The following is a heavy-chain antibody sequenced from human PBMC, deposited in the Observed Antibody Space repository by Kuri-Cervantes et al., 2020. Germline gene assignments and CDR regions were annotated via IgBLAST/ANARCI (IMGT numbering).Heavy chain of an antibody. CDR2: ISPYNGDR. J-gene: IGHJ5*02. D-gene: IGHD5-12*01. CDR1: GYTFTGYY. Sequence: ASVKVSCKASGYTFTGYYMHWVRQAPGQGPEWLGWISPYNGDRDYSQMIQGRVTMTTDTSTGTAYMELRSLRSEDTAVYYCARDRSGYDSGWFDPWGQGTLVTVSS. CDR3: ARDRSGYDSGWFDP. V-gene: IGHV1-18*04.